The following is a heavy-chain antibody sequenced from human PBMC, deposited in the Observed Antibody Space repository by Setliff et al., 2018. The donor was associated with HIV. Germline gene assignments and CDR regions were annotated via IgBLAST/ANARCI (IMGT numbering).Heavy chain of an antibody. CDR1: GYTFTNYG. CDR3: ARGKVLRGNILYY. Sequence: KVSCKASGYTFTNYGISWVRQAPGQGLEWMGRIIPIFGTANYAQKFQGRVTITADKSTSTAYMELSSLRSEDTAVYYCARGKVLRGNILYYWGQGTLVTVSS. J-gene: IGHJ4*02. CDR2: IIPIFGTA. V-gene: IGHV1-69*06. D-gene: IGHD2-8*01.